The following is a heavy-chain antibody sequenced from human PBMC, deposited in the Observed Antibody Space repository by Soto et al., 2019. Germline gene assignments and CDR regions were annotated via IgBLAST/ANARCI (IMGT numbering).Heavy chain of an antibody. CDR1: GYIFSVYW. Sequence: GESLKISCQASGYIFSVYWIGWVRQLPGKGLEWMGITYPGDSDTRYSPSFQGQVTLSADKSISTAYLQWTSLKASDTAMYYCARHSGAVKPDYWGRGTLVTVSS. CDR2: TYPGDSDT. CDR3: ARHSGAVKPDY. J-gene: IGHJ4*02. D-gene: IGHD1-26*01. V-gene: IGHV5-51*01.